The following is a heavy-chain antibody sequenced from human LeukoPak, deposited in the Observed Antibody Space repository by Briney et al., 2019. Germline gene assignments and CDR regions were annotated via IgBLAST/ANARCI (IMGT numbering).Heavy chain of an antibody. CDR3: ARGCSSTSCPLYYYYGMDV. V-gene: IGHV3-11*01. J-gene: IGHJ6*02. CDR1: GFTFSDYS. Sequence: PGGSLRLSCAASGFTFSDYSMSWIRQAPGKGLEWVSYITSSSDTIYYADSVKGRFTISRDNAKNSLYLQMNSLRAEDTAVYYCARGCSSTSCPLYYYYGMDVWGQGTTVTVSS. D-gene: IGHD2-2*01. CDR2: ITSSSDTI.